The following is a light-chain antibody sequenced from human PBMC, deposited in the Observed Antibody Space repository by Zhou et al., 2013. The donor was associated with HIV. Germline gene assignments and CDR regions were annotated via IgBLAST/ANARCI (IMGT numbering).Light chain of an antibody. CDR3: QQYDSSSIT. V-gene: IGKV3-20*01. Sequence: EIVLTQSPGTLSLSPGERATLSCRASQSVRSNHLAWYQQKPGQAPRPLIFGASSRATGIPDRFSGSGSGTDFTLTISRLEPEDFAVYYCQQYDSSSITFGQGHDW. J-gene: IGKJ5*01. CDR2: GAS. CDR1: QSVRSNH.